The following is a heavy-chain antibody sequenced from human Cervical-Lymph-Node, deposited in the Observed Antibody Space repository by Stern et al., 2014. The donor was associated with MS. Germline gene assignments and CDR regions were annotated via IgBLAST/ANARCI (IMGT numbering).Heavy chain of an antibody. CDR1: GFTFTSPA. CDR2: IVVGSGTT. V-gene: IGHV1-58*01. D-gene: IGHD3-22*01. CDR3: AADRDSSGYYFDAFDI. J-gene: IGHJ3*02. Sequence: QLVQSGAEVKKPGPSVKVSCKASGFTFTSPAVRWVRQARGQRLEWIGWIVVGSGTTHYAQKFQARGTFTRDMSTSTAYMELSRLRSEDTAVYYCAADRDSSGYYFDAFDIWGQGTMVTVSS.